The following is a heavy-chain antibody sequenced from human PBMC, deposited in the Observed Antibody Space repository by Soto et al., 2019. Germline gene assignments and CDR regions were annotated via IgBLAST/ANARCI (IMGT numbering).Heavy chain of an antibody. J-gene: IGHJ6*02. CDR2: ISGTGYNT. CDR1: GFTFSSYA. CDR3: ARDRQFSHPRCGMDV. Sequence: VGSLRLSCAASGFTFSSYAMNWVRQAPGKGLEWVSAISGTGYNTYYADSLKGRFTISRDNSKNTLSLQMNSLRAEDTAVYYCARDRQFSHPRCGMDVWGQGTTVTVSS. V-gene: IGHV3-23*01. D-gene: IGHD4-17*01.